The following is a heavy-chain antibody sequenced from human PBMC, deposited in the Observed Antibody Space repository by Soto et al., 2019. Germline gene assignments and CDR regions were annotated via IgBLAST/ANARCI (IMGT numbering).Heavy chain of an antibody. D-gene: IGHD1-1*01. Sequence: GGSLRLSCAASGFTFSSYAMSWVRQAPGKGLEWVSAISGSGGSTYYADSVKGRFTISRDNSKNTLYLQMNSLRAEDTAVYYCAKDWWNDAVYYYYMDVWGKGTTVTVSS. CDR3: AKDWWNDAVYYYYMDV. J-gene: IGHJ6*03. CDR1: GFTFSSYA. CDR2: ISGSGGST. V-gene: IGHV3-23*01.